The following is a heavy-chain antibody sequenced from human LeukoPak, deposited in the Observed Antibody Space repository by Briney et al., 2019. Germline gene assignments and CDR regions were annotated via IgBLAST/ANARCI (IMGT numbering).Heavy chain of an antibody. CDR3: ASESYVDYREAFDS. CDR2: ISSSSTYI. CDR1: GFTFSSYT. D-gene: IGHD4-17*01. V-gene: IGHV3-21*01. J-gene: IGHJ3*02. Sequence: GGSLRLSCAASGFTFSSYTMNWVRQAPGKGLEWVSSISSSSTYIYYADSVEGRFSISRDNAKNSLYLQMNSLRAEDTAVYYCASESYVDYREAFDSWGEGTMVTVSS.